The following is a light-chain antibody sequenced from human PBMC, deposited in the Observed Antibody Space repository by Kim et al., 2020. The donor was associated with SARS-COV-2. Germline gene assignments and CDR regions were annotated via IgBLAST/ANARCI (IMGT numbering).Light chain of an antibody. CDR2: DVS. Sequence: QSALTQPASVSGSPGQSITISSTGTSSDVGDYNYVSWYQQHPAKAPRLMIYDVSNRPSGVSNRFSGSKSGNTASLTISDLQAEDEADYYCSSYTSSSTFVFGTGTKVTVL. CDR1: SSDVGDYNY. V-gene: IGLV2-14*03. CDR3: SSYTSSSTFV. J-gene: IGLJ1*01.